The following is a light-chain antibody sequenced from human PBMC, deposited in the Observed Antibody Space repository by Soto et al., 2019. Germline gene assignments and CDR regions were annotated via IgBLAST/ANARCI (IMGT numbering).Light chain of an antibody. CDR2: DVN. CDR3: SSYTSSSTRV. V-gene: IGLV2-14*01. J-gene: IGLJ1*01. CDR1: SSDVGGYNY. Sequence: QSALTQPASVSGSPGQSITIPCTGTSSDVGGYNYVSWYQQHPDKAPKLMIYDVNNRPSGVSNRFSGSKSGNTASLTISGLQAEDEADYYCSSYTSSSTRVFGTGTKLTVL.